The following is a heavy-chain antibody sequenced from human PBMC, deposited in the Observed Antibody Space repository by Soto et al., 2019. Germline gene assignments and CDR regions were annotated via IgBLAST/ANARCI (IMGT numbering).Heavy chain of an antibody. V-gene: IGHV1-46*03. J-gene: IGHJ4*02. CDR1: GYTFTSYY. CDR3: ARDDLIVGAPFDY. CDR2: INPSGGSP. Sequence: GYTFTSYYMHWVRQAPGQGLEWMGIINPSGGSPSYAQKFQGRVTMTRDTSTSTVYMELSSLRSEGTAVYYCARDDLIVGAPFDYWGQGTLVTVSS. D-gene: IGHD1-26*01.